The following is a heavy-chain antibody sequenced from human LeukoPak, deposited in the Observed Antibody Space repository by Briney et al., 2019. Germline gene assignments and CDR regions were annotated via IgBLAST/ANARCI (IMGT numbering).Heavy chain of an antibody. CDR2: IIPIFGTA. Sequence: ASVKVSCKASGGTFCSYAISWVRQAPGQGLEWMGGIIPIFGTANYAQKFQGRVTITADESTSTAYMELSSLRSEDTAVYYCARDNSVRDEAWWFNPWGQGTLVTVSS. CDR1: GGTFCSYA. CDR3: ARDNSVRDEAWWFNP. D-gene: IGHD5-24*01. J-gene: IGHJ5*02. V-gene: IGHV1-69*13.